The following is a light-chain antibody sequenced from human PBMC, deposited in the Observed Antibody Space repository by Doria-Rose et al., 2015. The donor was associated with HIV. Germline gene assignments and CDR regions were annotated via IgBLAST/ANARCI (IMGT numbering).Light chain of an antibody. CDR1: QSLLYTSKNY. CDR3: QQYYDTPS. Sequence: TQSPESLGMSLGERATFNCKSNQSLLYTSKNYLAWYQQKPGQPPKLLIYWASTRQSWVPVRFSGSGSGTDFTLTISSLEAEDVAVYYCQQYYDTPSFGPGTTVDIK. CDR2: WAS. V-gene: IGKV4-1*01. J-gene: IGKJ3*01.